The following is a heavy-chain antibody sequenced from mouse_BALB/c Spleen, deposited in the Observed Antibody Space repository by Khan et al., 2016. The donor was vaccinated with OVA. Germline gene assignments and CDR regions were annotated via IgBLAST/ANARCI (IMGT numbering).Heavy chain of an antibody. J-gene: IGHJ3*01. D-gene: IGHD2-14*01. CDR1: GYTFTSYT. Sequence: QVQLQQPGAELARPGASVKMSCKTSGYTFTSYTIHWIKLRPGQGLEWIGYINPNHGYTNYNQKFKDKATLTADKSSTTVYMQLSSLTSDDSAIYNGVRAGAYYRNDGWFAYWGQGTLVTVSA. CDR3: VRAGAYYRNDGWFAY. V-gene: IGHV1-4*01. CDR2: INPNHGYT.